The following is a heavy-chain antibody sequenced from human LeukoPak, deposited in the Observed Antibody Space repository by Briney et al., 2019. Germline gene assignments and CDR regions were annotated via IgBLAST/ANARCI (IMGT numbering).Heavy chain of an antibody. D-gene: IGHD3-10*01. CDR2: IIPIFGTA. V-gene: IGHV1-69*01. CDR1: GGTFSSYA. Sequence: SSVKVSCKASGGTFSSYAISWVRQAPGQGLECMGGIIPIFGTANYAQKFQGRVTITADESTSTAYMELSSLRSEDTAVYYCARDGGYYGSGSYIGSRNWFDPWGQGTLVTVSS. J-gene: IGHJ5*02. CDR3: ARDGGYYGSGSYIGSRNWFDP.